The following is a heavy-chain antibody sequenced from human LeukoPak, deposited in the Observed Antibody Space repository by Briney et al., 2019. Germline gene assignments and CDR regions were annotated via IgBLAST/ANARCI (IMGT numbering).Heavy chain of an antibody. Sequence: ASVKVSCKASGYTFTSYAMNWVRQAPGQGLEWMGWINPNSGGTNYAQKFQGRVTMTRDTSISTAYMELSRLRSDDTAVYYCARDKVYGGNPGGYWGQGTLVTVSS. CDR3: ARDKVYGGNPGGY. D-gene: IGHD4-23*01. CDR1: GYTFTSYA. J-gene: IGHJ4*02. CDR2: INPNSGGT. V-gene: IGHV1-2*02.